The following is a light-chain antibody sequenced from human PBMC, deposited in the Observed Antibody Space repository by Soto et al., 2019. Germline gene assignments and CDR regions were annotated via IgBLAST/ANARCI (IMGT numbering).Light chain of an antibody. CDR1: QSISSY. J-gene: IGKJ4*01. V-gene: IGKV3-20*01. CDR3: QQHSRSIT. CDR2: GAS. Sequence: EVVLTQSRDTLSLPPGERATLSCRASQSISSYLAWYQQKPGQAPRLLIYGASIRATAIPDRFSGSGSGTDFTLTISRLEPEDSAVYYCQQHSRSITFGGGTKVDIK.